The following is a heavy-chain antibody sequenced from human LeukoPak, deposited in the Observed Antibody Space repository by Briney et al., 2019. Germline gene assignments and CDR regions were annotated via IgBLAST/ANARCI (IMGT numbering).Heavy chain of an antibody. CDR3: TTHLPYNY. D-gene: IGHD1-14*01. J-gene: IGHJ4*02. CDR1: GFTFSNAW. CDR2: IERKTDGGTT. Sequence: GGSLRLSCAASGFTFSNAWMNWVRQAPGKGLEWVGRIERKTDGGTTDYAAPVKGRFTISRDDSKNTLFLQMNSLKTEDTAVYYCTTHLPYNYWGQGTLVTVSS. V-gene: IGHV3-15*04.